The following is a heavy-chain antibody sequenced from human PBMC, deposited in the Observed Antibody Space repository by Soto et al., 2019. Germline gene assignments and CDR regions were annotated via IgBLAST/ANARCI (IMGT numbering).Heavy chain of an antibody. J-gene: IGHJ6*02. CDR2: IYHSGST. V-gene: IGHV4-4*02. Sequence: QVQLQESGPGLVKPSGTLSLTCAVSGGSISSSNWWSWVRQPPGKGLEWIGEIYHSGSTNYNPSLKSRVTISVDKSKNQFSLKLSSVTAADTAVHYCAREGGYSGYDFWRGTPDYYYGMDVWGQGTTVTVSS. D-gene: IGHD5-12*01. CDR3: AREGGYSGYDFWRGTPDYYYGMDV. CDR1: GGSISSSNW.